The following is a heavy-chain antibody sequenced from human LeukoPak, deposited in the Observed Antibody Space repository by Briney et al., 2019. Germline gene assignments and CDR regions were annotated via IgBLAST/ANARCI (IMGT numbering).Heavy chain of an antibody. Sequence: PGGSLRLSCAASGFTFSSYGMHWVRQAPGKGLEWVAFIRYDGSNKYYADSVKGRFTISRDNSKNTLYLQMNSLRAEDTAVYYCAKDLAVLWFGEIQHWGQGTLVTVSS. CDR2: IRYDGSNK. CDR3: AKDLAVLWFGEIQH. D-gene: IGHD3-10*01. V-gene: IGHV3-30*02. J-gene: IGHJ1*01. CDR1: GFTFSSYG.